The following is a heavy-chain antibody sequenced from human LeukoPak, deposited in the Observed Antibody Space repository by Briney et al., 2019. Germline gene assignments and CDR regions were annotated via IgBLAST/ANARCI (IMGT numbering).Heavy chain of an antibody. CDR1: GFSFSSYW. CDR2: IKPDGTEK. D-gene: IGHD6-19*01. J-gene: IGHJ4*02. V-gene: IGHV3-7*01. CDR3: ARDEWWQFIAVAITSYFDR. Sequence: PGGSLRLSCAASGFSFSSYWMSWVRQSPGKGLEWVANIKPDGTEKHYVDSVKGRFTISRDNAKNSLYLQMNSLRAEDTAVYYCARDEWWQFIAVAITSYFDRWGQGTLVTVSS.